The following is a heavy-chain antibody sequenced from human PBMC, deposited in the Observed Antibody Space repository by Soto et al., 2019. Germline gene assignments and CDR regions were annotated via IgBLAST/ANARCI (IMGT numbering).Heavy chain of an antibody. J-gene: IGHJ5*02. Sequence: PSETLSLTCTVSGCSISSYYWSWIRQPPGKGLEWIGYIYYSGSTNYNPSLKSRVTISVDTSKNQFSLKLSSVTAADTAVYYCAQVRGVTPNWFDPWGQGTLVTVSS. CDR2: IYYSGST. CDR1: GCSISSYY. D-gene: IGHD3-10*01. V-gene: IGHV4-59*08. CDR3: AQVRGVTPNWFDP.